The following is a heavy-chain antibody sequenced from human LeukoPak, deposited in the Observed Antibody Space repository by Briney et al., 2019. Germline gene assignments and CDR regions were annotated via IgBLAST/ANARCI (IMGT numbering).Heavy chain of an antibody. D-gene: IGHD3-10*01. Sequence: GGSLRLSCAASGLTFSSYWTSWVRQAPGKGLEWVASIKQVGSEKNYVDSVEGRFTISRDNAKNSLYLQMDSLRAEDTAVYYCATMVRGVAVGYWGQGTLVTVSS. V-gene: IGHV3-7*02. CDR3: ATMVRGVAVGY. CDR1: GLTFSSYW. J-gene: IGHJ4*02. CDR2: IKQVGSEK.